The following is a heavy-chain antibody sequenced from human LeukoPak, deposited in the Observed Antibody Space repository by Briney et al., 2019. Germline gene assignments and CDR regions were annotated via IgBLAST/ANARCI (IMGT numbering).Heavy chain of an antibody. CDR2: ISSSSSYI. D-gene: IGHD2-2*01. CDR3: ARAPAGYCSSTSCRTDYYYGMDV. J-gene: IGHJ6*04. Sequence: GGSLRLSSAASGFTFSSYSMNWVRQAPGKGLEWVSSISSSSSYIYYADSVKGRFTISRDNAKNSLYLQMNSLRAEDTAVYYCARAPAGYCSSTSCRTDYYYGMDVWGKGTTVTVSS. CDR1: GFTFSSYS. V-gene: IGHV3-21*01.